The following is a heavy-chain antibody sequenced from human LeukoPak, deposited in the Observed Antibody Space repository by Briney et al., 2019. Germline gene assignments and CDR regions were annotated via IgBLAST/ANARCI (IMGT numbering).Heavy chain of an antibody. Sequence: GGSLRLSCSVSGFTLSMYWMSWVRQAPGKGLEWVANIKQDGSEEYYADSVKGRFTISRDNARNSLYLQMNSLRAEDTAVYYCARWDSGSYYGIGDWGQGTLVTVSS. CDR3: ARWDSGSYYGIGD. D-gene: IGHD1-26*01. CDR2: IKQDGSEE. V-gene: IGHV3-7*01. J-gene: IGHJ4*02. CDR1: GFTLSMYW.